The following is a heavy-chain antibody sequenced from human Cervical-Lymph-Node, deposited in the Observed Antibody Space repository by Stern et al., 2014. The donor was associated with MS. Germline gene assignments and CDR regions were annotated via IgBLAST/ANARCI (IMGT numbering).Heavy chain of an antibody. J-gene: IGHJ3*02. V-gene: IGHV2-26*01. CDR2: IFLNDEK. D-gene: IGHD2-15*01. Sequence: QVTLRESGPVLVKPTETLTLTCTVSGFSLSNARMGVSWIRQPPGKALEWLAHIFLNDEKSYSTSLKSRLTISKDTSKSQVVLTMTNMDPVDTATYYCARIARYCSGGSCYSDAFDIWGQGTMVTVSS. CDR3: ARIARYCSGGSCYSDAFDI. CDR1: GFSLSNARMG.